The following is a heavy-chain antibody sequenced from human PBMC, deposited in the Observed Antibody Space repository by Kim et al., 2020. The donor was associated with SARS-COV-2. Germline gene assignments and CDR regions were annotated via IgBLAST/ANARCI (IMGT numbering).Heavy chain of an antibody. V-gene: IGHV4-31*02. Sequence: SRVTISVDTSKNQFSLKLSSVTAADTAVYYCAREYYYDSSGYPGAFWFDPWGQGTLVTVSS. J-gene: IGHJ5*02. D-gene: IGHD3-22*01. CDR3: AREYYYDSSGYPGAFWFDP.